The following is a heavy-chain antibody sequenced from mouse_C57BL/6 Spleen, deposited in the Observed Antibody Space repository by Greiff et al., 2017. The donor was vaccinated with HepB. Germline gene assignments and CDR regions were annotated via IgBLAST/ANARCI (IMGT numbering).Heavy chain of an antibody. CDR1: GFTFSSYA. CDR3: ARDIWLRGAMDY. Sequence: EVKLMESGGGLVKPGGSLKLSCAASGFTFSSYAMSWVRQTPEKRLEWVATISDGGSYTYYPDNVKGRFTISRDNAKNNLYLQMSHLKSEDTAMYYCARDIWLRGAMDYWGQGTSVTVSS. D-gene: IGHD2-2*01. V-gene: IGHV5-4*01. CDR2: ISDGGSYT. J-gene: IGHJ4*01.